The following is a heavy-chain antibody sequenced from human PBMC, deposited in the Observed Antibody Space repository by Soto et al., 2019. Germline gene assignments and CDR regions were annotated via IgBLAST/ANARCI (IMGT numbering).Heavy chain of an antibody. CDR1: GGSVSYNSYY. D-gene: IGHD2-21*01. CDR3: ARLVVVAPVANV. J-gene: IGHJ4*02. V-gene: IGHV4-39*01. CDR2: IFYTGTT. Sequence: SETLSLTCSVSGGSVSYNSYYWGWIRQPPGKGLEWVGGIFYTGTTYYSPSLKYRVSISVDTSTNSFSLNLTSVTAADTAVYFCARLVVVAPVANVWGQGALVTVSS.